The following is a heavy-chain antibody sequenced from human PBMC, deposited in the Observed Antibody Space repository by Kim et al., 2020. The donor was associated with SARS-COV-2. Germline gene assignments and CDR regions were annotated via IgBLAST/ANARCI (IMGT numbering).Heavy chain of an antibody. CDR3: TRLIAADGTNWFDP. CDR1: GYTFNNYG. Sequence: ASVKVSCKASGYTFNNYGITWVRQAPGQGLEWMGWISAYNGNTNYAQKLQGRVTMTTDTSTSTAYMELRNLRSDDTAVYYCTRLIAADGTNWFDPWGQGTLVTVSS. V-gene: IGHV1-18*04. CDR2: ISAYNGNT. D-gene: IGHD6-13*01. J-gene: IGHJ5*02.